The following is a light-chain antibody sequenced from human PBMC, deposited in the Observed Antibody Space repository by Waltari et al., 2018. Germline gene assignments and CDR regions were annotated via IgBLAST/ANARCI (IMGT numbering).Light chain of an antibody. CDR2: RNN. V-gene: IGLV1-47*01. CDR3: AAWDDSLSGVV. Sequence: QSVLTQPPSASGTPGQRVIISCSGSISNIGANYVYWYQQPPGTAPKLLIYRNNQRPSGVPDRFSGSKSGTSASLATSGLRSEDEAHYHCAAWDDSLSGVVFGGGTKLTVL. J-gene: IGLJ2*01. CDR1: ISNIGANY.